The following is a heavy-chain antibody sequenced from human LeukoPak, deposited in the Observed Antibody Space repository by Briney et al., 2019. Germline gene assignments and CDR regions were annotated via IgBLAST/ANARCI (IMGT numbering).Heavy chain of an antibody. CDR3: ARGGSSGYQSNYYYYMDV. D-gene: IGHD3-22*01. V-gene: IGHV3-21*01. CDR2: ISSSSSYI. Sequence: GGSLRLSCAASGFTFSSYSMNWVRQAPGKGLEWVSSISSSSSYIYYADSVKGRFTISRDNAKNSLYLQMNSLRAEDTAVYYCARGGSSGYQSNYYYYMDVWGKGTTVTVSS. CDR1: GFTFSSYS. J-gene: IGHJ6*03.